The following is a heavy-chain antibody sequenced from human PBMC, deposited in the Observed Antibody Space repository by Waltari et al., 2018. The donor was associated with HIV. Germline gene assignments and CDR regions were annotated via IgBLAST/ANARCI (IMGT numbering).Heavy chain of an antibody. J-gene: IGHJ5*02. V-gene: IGHV4-39*01. CDR2: IYYSGNT. CDR1: GGSISSSRSS. D-gene: IGHD2-2*01. Sequence: QLQLQESGPGLVKPSETLSLTCTVSGGSISSSRSSWGWIRQPPGKGLEWIGSIYYSGNTYFNPSLKSRVTISVDTSKNQFSLKLSSVTAADTAVYYCALIVVVPAAKLNWFDPWGQGTLVTVSS. CDR3: ALIVVVPAAKLNWFDP.